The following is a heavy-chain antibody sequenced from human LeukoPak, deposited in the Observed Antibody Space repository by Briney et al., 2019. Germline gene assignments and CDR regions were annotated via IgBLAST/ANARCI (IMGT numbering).Heavy chain of an antibody. Sequence: PGGSLRLSCAASGLTFSNYAMLWVRQAPGKGLEWISSTTSTGTVTFYADSVRGRFTISRDNPKDTLYLQMNSLRAEDTAVYYCARQCSITSCLWGQGTLVTVSS. CDR2: TTSTGTVT. CDR1: GLTFSNYA. CDR3: ARQCSITSCL. V-gene: IGHV3-23*01. J-gene: IGHJ4*02. D-gene: IGHD2-2*01.